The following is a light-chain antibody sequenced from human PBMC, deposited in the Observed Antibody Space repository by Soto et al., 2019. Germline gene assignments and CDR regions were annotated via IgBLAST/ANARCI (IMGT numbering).Light chain of an antibody. V-gene: IGKV3-20*01. CDR3: QQYGSSPYT. CDR2: GAS. J-gene: IGKJ2*01. CDR1: QSVSSNY. Sequence: EIVLMQSPGTLSLSPGERATLSCRASQSVSSNYLAWYQQKPGQTPRLLIYGASSRATGIPDRFSGSGSGTDFTLTISRLEPEDFAVYYCQQYGSSPYTFGQGTKLEIK.